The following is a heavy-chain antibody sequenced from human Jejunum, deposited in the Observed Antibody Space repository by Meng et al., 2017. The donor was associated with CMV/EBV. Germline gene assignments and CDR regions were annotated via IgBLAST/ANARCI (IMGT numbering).Heavy chain of an antibody. CDR1: GAPISRYS. CDR2: IYYSGST. V-gene: IGHV4-59*01. Sequence: GAPISRYSWSWIRQPPGKGLVWIGFIYYSGSTSYNPSLESRVTMSADTSRNQVSMNLKSVTAADTGVYYCARFSATGAYYYGMDVWGQGTTVTVSS. D-gene: IGHD1-1*01. CDR3: ARFSATGAYYYGMDV. J-gene: IGHJ6*02.